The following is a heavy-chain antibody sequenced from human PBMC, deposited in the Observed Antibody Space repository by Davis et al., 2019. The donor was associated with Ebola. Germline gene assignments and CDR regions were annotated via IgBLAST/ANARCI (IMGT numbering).Heavy chain of an antibody. Sequence: GESLKISCAASGFTFSSYGMHCFRQAPGKGLEWVAVIWYDGSKKYYADSVKGRFTISRDNSKNTMYLQRNSLRAEDTAVYYCARDPRYSNYGVGMDVWGQGTTVTVSS. CDR3: ARDPRYSNYGVGMDV. V-gene: IGHV3-33*01. CDR1: GFTFSSYG. J-gene: IGHJ6*02. CDR2: IWYDGSKK. D-gene: IGHD4-11*01.